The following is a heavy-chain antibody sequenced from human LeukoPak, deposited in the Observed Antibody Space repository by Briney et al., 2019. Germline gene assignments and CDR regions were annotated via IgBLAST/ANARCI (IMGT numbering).Heavy chain of an antibody. D-gene: IGHD2-21*02. CDR1: GFTFSSYS. CDR3: ARRYCGGDCYKPYYYGMDV. V-gene: IGHV3-21*06. CDR2: ISSTSSYI. Sequence: TGGSLRLSCAASGFTFSSYSMNWVPQAPGKGLEWVSSISSTSSYIYYADSVKGRFTIFRDNAKNSLSLQMNSLRAEDTAVYYCARRYCGGDCYKPYYYGMDVWGQGTTVTVSS. J-gene: IGHJ6*02.